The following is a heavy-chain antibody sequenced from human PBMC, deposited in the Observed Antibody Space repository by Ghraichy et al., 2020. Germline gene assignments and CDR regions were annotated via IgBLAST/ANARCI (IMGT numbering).Heavy chain of an antibody. D-gene: IGHD4-17*01. CDR3: ARGEPPYGANDY. CDR1: GGSISSYY. Sequence: SETLSLTCTVSGGSISSYYWSWIRQPPGKGLEWIGYIYYSGSTNYNPSLKSRVTISVDTSKNQFSLKLSSVTAADTAVYYCARGEPPYGANDYWGQGTLVTVSS. CDR2: IYYSGST. J-gene: IGHJ4*02. V-gene: IGHV4-59*01.